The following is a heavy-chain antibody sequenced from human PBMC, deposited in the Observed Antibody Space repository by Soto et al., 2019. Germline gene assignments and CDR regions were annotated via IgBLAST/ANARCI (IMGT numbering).Heavy chain of an antibody. Sequence: EVQLLESGGGLVQPGGSLRLSCEASGFTFSTSAMSWVRHAPGKGLDWVSTISDSGSTYYADSVKGRFTISRDNSKNTLYLQMNSLRAEDTAIYYCAKVWGEDRYCTRTSCLYYFHHWGQGVLVTVSS. CDR1: GFTFSTSA. V-gene: IGHV3-23*01. J-gene: IGHJ4*02. D-gene: IGHD2-2*01. CDR2: ISDSGST. CDR3: AKVWGEDRYCTRTSCLYYFHH.